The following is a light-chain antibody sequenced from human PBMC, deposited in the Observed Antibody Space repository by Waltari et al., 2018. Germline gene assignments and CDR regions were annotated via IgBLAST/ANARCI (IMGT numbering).Light chain of an antibody. Sequence: VLTQSPGTLSLSQGERATCSCRASQSLTKRYLAWYQQKPGQAPRLLIYGASSRAAGIPDRLSGSGSGTDFTLTISRLEPEDFAVYYCQQYGSSVMYTFGQGTKLEIK. CDR3: QQYGSSVMYT. CDR1: QSLTKRY. J-gene: IGKJ2*01. CDR2: GAS. V-gene: IGKV3-20*01.